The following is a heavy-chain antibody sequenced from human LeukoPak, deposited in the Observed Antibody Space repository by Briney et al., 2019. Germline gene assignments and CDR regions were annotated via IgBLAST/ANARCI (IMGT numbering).Heavy chain of an antibody. D-gene: IGHD3-16*01. Sequence: GGSLRLSCAAAGFTFSNFWMSWVRQAPGKGLEWVAIINPDGSTTGYVDSVKGRFTISRDNAKNSLCLQSNSLRAEDTAVYYCVRDPGWGSFDIWGQGTMVTVSS. CDR1: GFTFSNFW. CDR2: INPDGSTT. V-gene: IGHV3-7*01. J-gene: IGHJ3*02. CDR3: VRDPGWGSFDI.